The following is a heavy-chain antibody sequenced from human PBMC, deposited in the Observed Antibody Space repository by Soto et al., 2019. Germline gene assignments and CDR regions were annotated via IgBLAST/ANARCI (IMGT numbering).Heavy chain of an antibody. CDR3: ARGRRIVRGVIFNWFDP. CDR2: INHSGST. J-gene: IGHJ5*02. CDR1: GGSFSGYY. V-gene: IGHV4-34*01. D-gene: IGHD3-10*02. Sequence: PSETLSLTCAVYGGSFSGYYWSWIRQPPGKGLEWIGEINHSGSTNYNPSLKSRDTISVDTSKNQFSLKMSSVTAADTAVYYCARGRRIVRGVIFNWFDPWGQGTLVTVSS.